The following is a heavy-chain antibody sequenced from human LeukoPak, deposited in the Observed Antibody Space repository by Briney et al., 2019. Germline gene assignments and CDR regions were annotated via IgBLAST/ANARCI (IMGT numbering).Heavy chain of an antibody. V-gene: IGHV3-21*01. CDR3: ARDLSGSYMSDY. D-gene: IGHD3-10*01. Sequence: PGGSLRLSCVTSGFTFSNYSMSWVRQTPGKGLERVSSMTSSSSHIYYADSVRGRFTISRDNSKNTLYLQMNSLTDEDTAVYYCARDLSGSYMSDYWGQGTLVTVSS. J-gene: IGHJ4*02. CDR2: MTSSSSHI. CDR1: GFTFSNYS.